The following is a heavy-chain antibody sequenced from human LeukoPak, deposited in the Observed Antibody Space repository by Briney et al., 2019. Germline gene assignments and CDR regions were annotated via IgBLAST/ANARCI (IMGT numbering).Heavy chain of an antibody. J-gene: IGHJ4*02. V-gene: IGHV4-39*01. D-gene: IGHD5-24*01. CDR1: GGSISSTSYY. Sequence: PSETLSLTCTVSGGSISSTSYYWGWIRQPPGKGLEWIGNIYYSGNTYYNPSLNGRVTISVDTSKNQFSLKLGSVTAADTAVYSCASNLHGYNNCDYWGQGTLVTVSS. CDR2: IYYSGNT. CDR3: ASNLHGYNNCDY.